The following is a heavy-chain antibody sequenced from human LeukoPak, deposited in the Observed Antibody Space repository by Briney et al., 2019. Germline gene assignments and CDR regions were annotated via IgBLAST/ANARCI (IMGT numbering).Heavy chain of an antibody. CDR1: GGSISSYY. CDR3: ARARGAIGYYYMDV. Sequence: SETLSLTCTVSGGSISSYYWSWIRQPAGKGLEWIGRIYTSGSTNYNPSLKSRVTISVDTSKNQFSLKLSSVTAADTAVYYCARARGAIGYYYMDVWGKGTTVTISS. CDR2: IYTSGST. J-gene: IGHJ6*03. D-gene: IGHD2-15*01. V-gene: IGHV4-4*07.